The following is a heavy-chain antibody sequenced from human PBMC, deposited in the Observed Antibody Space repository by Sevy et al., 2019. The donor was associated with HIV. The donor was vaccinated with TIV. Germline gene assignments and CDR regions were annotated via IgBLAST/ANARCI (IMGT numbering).Heavy chain of an antibody. Sequence: GGSLRLSCAASGFTFSNAWMSWVRQAPGKGLEWVGRIKRKTDGGTTDYAAPMKGRFTISRDDSKNTLYLQMNSLKTEDTAVYYCTTVAQFTAFDIWGQGTMVTVSS. V-gene: IGHV3-15*01. CDR2: IKRKTDGGTT. CDR1: GFTFSNAW. CDR3: TTVAQFTAFDI. J-gene: IGHJ3*02.